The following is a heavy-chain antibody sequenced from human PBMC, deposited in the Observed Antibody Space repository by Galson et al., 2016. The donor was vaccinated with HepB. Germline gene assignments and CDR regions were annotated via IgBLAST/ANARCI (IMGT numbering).Heavy chain of an antibody. CDR2: IYHSGDT. CDR1: GGSISSGPHF. D-gene: IGHD2-8*02. J-gene: IGHJ3*02. CDR3: ARDCTGGTCKFAGYDAFDI. V-gene: IGHV4-39*07. Sequence: SETLSLTCTVSGGSISSGPHFWNWIRQHAGKGLEWIGEIYHSGDTNYNPSLKSRATISVDTSRNQFSLSLSSVTAADTAVYYCARDCTGGTCKFAGYDAFDIWGQGTTVTVSS.